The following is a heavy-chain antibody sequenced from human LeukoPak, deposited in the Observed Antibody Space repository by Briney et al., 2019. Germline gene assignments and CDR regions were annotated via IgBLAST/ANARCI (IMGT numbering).Heavy chain of an antibody. CDR2: IIPIFGTA. D-gene: IGHD3-22*01. J-gene: IGHJ5*02. Sequence: ASVTVSCKASGGTFSSYAISWVRQAPGQGLEWMGGIIPIFGTANYAQKFQGRVTITTDESTSTAYMELSSLRSEDTAVYYCASSPTPTYYYDSSGPLRSTWFDPWGQGTLVTVSS. CDR1: GGTFSSYA. V-gene: IGHV1-69*05. CDR3: ASSPTPTYYYDSSGPLRSTWFDP.